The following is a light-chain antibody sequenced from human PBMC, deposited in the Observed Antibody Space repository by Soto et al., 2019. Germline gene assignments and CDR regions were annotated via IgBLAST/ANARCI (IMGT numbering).Light chain of an antibody. CDR3: QQRSNWPPSYT. J-gene: IGKJ2*01. CDR2: DAS. CDR1: QSVSSY. Sequence: EIVLTQSPATLSLSPGERATLSCRASQSVSSYLAWYQQKPDRAPRLLIYDASNRTTGIPARFSGSGSATDFTLPISSLEPEDFAVYYCQQRSNWPPSYTLGQGTNLELK. V-gene: IGKV3-11*01.